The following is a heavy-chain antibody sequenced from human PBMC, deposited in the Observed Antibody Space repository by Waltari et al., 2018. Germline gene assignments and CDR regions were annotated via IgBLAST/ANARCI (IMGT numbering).Heavy chain of an antibody. CDR2: IWDDGSNK. CDR1: GFTFSSYG. J-gene: IGHJ4*02. CDR3: AKDYRRYDSSGYYYDY. V-gene: IGHV3-33*06. D-gene: IGHD3-22*01. Sequence: QVQLVESGGGVVQPGRSLRLSCAASGFTFSSYGMHWVRQAPGKGLEWVAVIWDDGSNKYYADSVKGRFTISRDNSKNTLYLQMNSLRAEDTAVYYCAKDYRRYDSSGYYYDYWGQGTLVTVSS.